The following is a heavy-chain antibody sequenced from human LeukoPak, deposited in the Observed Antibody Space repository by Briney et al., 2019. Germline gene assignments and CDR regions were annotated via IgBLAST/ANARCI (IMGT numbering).Heavy chain of an antibody. Sequence: GGSLRLSCAAPGFTFSSYSMNWVRQAPGKGLEWVSYISSSSSTIYYADSVKGRFTISRDNAKNSLYLQMNSLRAEDTAVYYCARDRGGSAYCGGDCYNDAFDIWGQGTMVTVSS. CDR3: ARDRGGSAYCGGDCYNDAFDI. D-gene: IGHD2-21*02. V-gene: IGHV3-48*01. CDR1: GFTFSSYS. CDR2: ISSSSSTI. J-gene: IGHJ3*02.